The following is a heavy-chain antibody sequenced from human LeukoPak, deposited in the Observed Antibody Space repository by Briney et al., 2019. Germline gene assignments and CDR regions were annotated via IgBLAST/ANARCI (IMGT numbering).Heavy chain of an antibody. CDR1: GYTFTSYG. CDR2: ISAYNGNT. Sequence: ASVKVSCKASGYTFTSYGISWVRQAPGQGLEWMGWISAYNGNTNYAQKLQGRVTMTTDTSTSTAYMELRSLRSDDTAVYYCARDNDYVWGSYRPTFDYWGQGTLVTVSS. D-gene: IGHD3-16*02. V-gene: IGHV1-18*01. CDR3: ARDNDYVWGSYRPTFDY. J-gene: IGHJ4*02.